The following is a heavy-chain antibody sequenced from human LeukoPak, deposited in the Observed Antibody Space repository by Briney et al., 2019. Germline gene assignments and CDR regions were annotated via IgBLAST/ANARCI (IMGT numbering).Heavy chain of an antibody. J-gene: IGHJ4*02. CDR2: INPSGGST. CDR3: ARDLGSGIAEPFDH. D-gene: IGHD6-13*01. V-gene: IGHV1-46*01. CDR1: GYIFTSYY. Sequence: GASVKVSCKASGYIFTSYYMHWVRQAPGQGLEWMGIINPSGGSTNNTQKFQGRVTMTTDTSTSTAYMELRSLRSDDTAVYYCARDLGSGIAEPFDHWGQGTLVTVSP.